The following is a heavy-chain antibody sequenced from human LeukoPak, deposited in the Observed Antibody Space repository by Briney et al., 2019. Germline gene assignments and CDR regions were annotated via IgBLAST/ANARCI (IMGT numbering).Heavy chain of an antibody. V-gene: IGHV4-34*01. D-gene: IGHD2-2*01. Sequence: SETLSLTCAVYGGSFSGYYWSWIRQPPGKGLEWIGEINHSGSTNYNPSLKSRVTISVDTPKNQFSLKLSSVTAADTAVYYCATSPYCSSTSCQPFDYWGQGTLVTVSS. CDR3: ATSPYCSSTSCQPFDY. J-gene: IGHJ4*02. CDR1: GGSFSGYY. CDR2: INHSGST.